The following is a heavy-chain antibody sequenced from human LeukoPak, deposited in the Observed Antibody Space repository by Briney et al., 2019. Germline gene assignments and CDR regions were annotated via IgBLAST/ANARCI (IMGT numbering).Heavy chain of an antibody. CDR2: IYYSGST. CDR3: AVYDSSGYWNFQH. J-gene: IGHJ1*01. D-gene: IGHD3-22*01. V-gene: IGHV4-31*03. CDR1: GGSISSGGYY. Sequence: SETLSLTCTVSGGSISSGGYYWSWIRQHPGKGLEWIGYIYYSGSTYYNPSLKSRVTISVDTSKNQFSLKLSSVTAADTAVYYCAVYDSSGYWNFQHWGQGTLVTASS.